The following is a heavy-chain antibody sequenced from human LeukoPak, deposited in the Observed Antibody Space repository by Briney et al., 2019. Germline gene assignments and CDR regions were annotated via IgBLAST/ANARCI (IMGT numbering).Heavy chain of an antibody. CDR1: GGSISSSSYY. CDR3: ARLNRFNYDFWSGPDTARWYFDL. V-gene: IGHV4-39*01. J-gene: IGHJ2*01. D-gene: IGHD3-3*01. Sequence: PSETLSLTCTVSGGSISSSSYYWGWIRQPPGKGLEWIGSIYYSGSTYYNPSLKSRVTISVDTSKNQFSLKLSSVTAADTAVYYCARLNRFNYDFWSGPDTARWYFDLWGRGTLVTVSS. CDR2: IYYSGST.